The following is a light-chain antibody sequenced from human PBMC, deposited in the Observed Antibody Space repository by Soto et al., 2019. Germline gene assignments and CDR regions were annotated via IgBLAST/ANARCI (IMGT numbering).Light chain of an antibody. CDR2: GAS. V-gene: IGKV3D-15*01. CDR3: QQYNDWPPLT. Sequence: IVMTQSPFTLSASPGERVTLSCRASQSVNINLAWYQQKHGQAPKVLIYGASNRAYGIPDKFSGSGSGTDFTLTISSLEPDDVALYFCQQYNDWPPLTFGGGTRVEIK. J-gene: IGKJ4*01. CDR1: QSVNIN.